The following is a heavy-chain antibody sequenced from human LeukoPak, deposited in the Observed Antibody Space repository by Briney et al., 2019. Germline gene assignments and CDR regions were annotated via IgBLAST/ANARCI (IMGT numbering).Heavy chain of an antibody. J-gene: IGHJ6*02. Sequence: GASVKVSCTASGYTFTGYYMHWVRHAPGQGLEWMGWINPNSGGTNYAQKFQGWVTMTRDTSISTAYMELSRLRSDDTAVYYCARGSLPGSGYYDSYPGYYYGMDVWGQGTTVTVSS. V-gene: IGHV1-2*04. CDR3: ARGSLPGSGYYDSYPGYYYGMDV. CDR2: INPNSGGT. D-gene: IGHD3-22*01. CDR1: GYTFTGYY.